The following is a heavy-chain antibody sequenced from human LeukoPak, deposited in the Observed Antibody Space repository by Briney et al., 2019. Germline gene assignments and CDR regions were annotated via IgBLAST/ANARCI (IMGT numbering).Heavy chain of an antibody. J-gene: IGHJ4*02. CDR1: GYXFTSYG. Sequence: ASVKVSCMASGYXFTSYGMSWVRQAPGQGLEWMGWISAYNGNTNYAQKLQGRVTMTTDTSTSTAYMELRSLRSDDTAVYYCARETYYYDSSDYYYPDYWGQGTLVTVSS. CDR2: ISAYNGNT. CDR3: ARETYYYDSSDYYYPDY. D-gene: IGHD3-22*01. V-gene: IGHV1-18*01.